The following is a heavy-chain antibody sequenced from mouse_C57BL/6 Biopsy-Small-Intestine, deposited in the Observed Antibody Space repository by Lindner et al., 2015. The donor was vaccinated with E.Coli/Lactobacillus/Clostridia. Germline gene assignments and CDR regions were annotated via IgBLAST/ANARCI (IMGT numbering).Heavy chain of an antibody. D-gene: IGHD3-3*01. J-gene: IGHJ4*01. CDR3: ARGEGDVRYAMDY. Sequence: EVQLQESGPELVKPGASVKITCKASGYTFTDYNMDWVRQSHGKSLEWIGDINPNNGGTIYNQKFKGKATLTLDKSSSTAYMELRSLTSEDTAVYYCARGEGDVRYAMDYWGQGTSVTVSS. CDR1: GYTFTDYN. CDR2: INPNNGGT. V-gene: IGHV1-18*01.